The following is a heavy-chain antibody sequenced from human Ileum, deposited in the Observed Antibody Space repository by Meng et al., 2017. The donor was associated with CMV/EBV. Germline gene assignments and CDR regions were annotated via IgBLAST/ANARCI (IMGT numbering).Heavy chain of an antibody. Sequence: QADPPESVPGLVKPSETLSLTCTVSSASLSPNYWNWTRQPAGKGLEWIGRIYTGGPTDYNPSLKSRVTMSVDTSKNQFFLNLSSVSAADTAVYYCARGQTVRGFEYWGLGILVTVSS. CDR3: ARGQTVRGFEY. CDR1: SASLSPNY. V-gene: IGHV4-4*07. CDR2: IYTGGPT. D-gene: IGHD3-10*01. J-gene: IGHJ4*02.